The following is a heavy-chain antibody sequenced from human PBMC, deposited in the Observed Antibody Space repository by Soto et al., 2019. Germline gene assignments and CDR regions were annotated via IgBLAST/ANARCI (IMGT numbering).Heavy chain of an antibody. CDR2: ISYDGSNK. V-gene: IGHV3-30-3*01. Sequence: QVQLVESGGGVVQPGRSLRLSCAASGFTFSSYAMHWVRQAPGKGLEWVAVISYDGSNKYYADSVKGRFTISRDNSKNKRYLQMNSLRAEDTAVYYCARDPAVRYYYDSSGYLDYWGQGTLVTVSS. J-gene: IGHJ4*02. CDR3: ARDPAVRYYYDSSGYLDY. CDR1: GFTFSSYA. D-gene: IGHD3-22*01.